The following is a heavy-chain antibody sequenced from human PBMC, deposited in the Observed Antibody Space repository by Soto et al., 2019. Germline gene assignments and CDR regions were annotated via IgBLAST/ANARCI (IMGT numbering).Heavy chain of an antibody. CDR2: INLYTGAT. CDR1: GYSFSMYT. D-gene: IGHD1-26*01. Sequence: QAQLVQSGAEVRKPGASVRVSCKASGYSFSMYTIHWGRQAPGKSLEYMGWINLYTGATNYSRSLQDRVTISRETSASTAYMDLRGLRVEDTAVYYCARDGFQYGTNSFDFWGQGSLVTVS. J-gene: IGHJ4*02. V-gene: IGHV1-3*01. CDR3: ARDGFQYGTNSFDF.